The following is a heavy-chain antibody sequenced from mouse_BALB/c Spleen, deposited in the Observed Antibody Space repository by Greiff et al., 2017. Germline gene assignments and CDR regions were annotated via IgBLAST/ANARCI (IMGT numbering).Heavy chain of an antibody. CDR2: IDPENGDT. J-gene: IGHJ4*01. CDR3: ARSGYRYEGQYAVDY. D-gene: IGHD2-14*01. CDR1: GFNINDYY. Sequence: EVQLQQSGAELVRSGASVKLSCTASGFNINDYYMHWVKQRPEQGLEWIGWIDPENGDTEYAPKFKDKATLTVDKSSSTAFMQLSSLTSEDSAVYCCARSGYRYEGQYAVDYWGQGTSVTVSS. V-gene: IGHV14-4*02.